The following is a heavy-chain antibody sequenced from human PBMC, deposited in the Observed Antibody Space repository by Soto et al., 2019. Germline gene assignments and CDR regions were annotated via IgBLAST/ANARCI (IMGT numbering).Heavy chain of an antibody. CDR1: GYTFSAYT. CDR3: ARDTETLGPRANDALDI. CDR2: INAGSGNT. D-gene: IGHD3-3*02. J-gene: IGHJ3*02. V-gene: IGHV1-3*01. Sequence: QAQLVQSGAEMKKPGASVKVSCKATGYTFSAYTLNWVRQAPGQSLEWMGWINAGSGNTKYSQNFQCRDSITRDTSASTVYMELTGLTAEDTAVYYCARDTETLGPRANDALDIWGQGTMVTVSS.